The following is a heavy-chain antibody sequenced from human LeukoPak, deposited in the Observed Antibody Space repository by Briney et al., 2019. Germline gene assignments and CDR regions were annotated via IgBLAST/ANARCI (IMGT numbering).Heavy chain of an antibody. CDR2: ISGSGGST. D-gene: IGHD5-18*01. CDR1: GFTFSSYA. V-gene: IGHV3-23*01. J-gene: IGHJ4*02. CDR3: AREPTSMGSDY. Sequence: SGGSLRLSCAASGFTFSSYAMSWVRQAPGKGLEWVSAISGSGGSTYYADSVKGWFTISRDNSKNTLYLQMNSLRADDAAVYYCAREPTSMGSDYWGQGTLVTVSS.